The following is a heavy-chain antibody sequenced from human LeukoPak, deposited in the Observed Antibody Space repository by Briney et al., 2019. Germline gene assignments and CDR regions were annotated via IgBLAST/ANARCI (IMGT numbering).Heavy chain of an antibody. V-gene: IGHV1-69*13. CDR3: AAPPGGYSYGQDNHFDY. CDR2: IIPIFGTA. Sequence: ASVKVSCKASGGTFSSYAISWVRQAPGQGLEWMGGIIPIFGTANYAQKFQGRVTITADESTSTAYMELSSLRSEDTAVYYCAAPPGGYSYGQDNHFDYWGQGTLDTVSS. CDR1: GGTFSSYA. D-gene: IGHD5-18*01. J-gene: IGHJ4*02.